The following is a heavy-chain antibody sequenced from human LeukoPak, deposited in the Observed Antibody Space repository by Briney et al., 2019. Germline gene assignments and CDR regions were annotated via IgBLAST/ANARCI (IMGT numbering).Heavy chain of an antibody. D-gene: IGHD6-13*01. Sequence: GESLKISCKGSGYSFTSYWIGWVRQMPGKGLEWMGIIYPGDSDTRYSPSFQGQVTISADKSISTAYLQWSSLKASDTAMYYCARLPIAAAGTSWAFDIWGQGTMVTVSS. J-gene: IGHJ3*02. V-gene: IGHV5-51*01. CDR2: IYPGDSDT. CDR3: ARLPIAAAGTSWAFDI. CDR1: GYSFTSYW.